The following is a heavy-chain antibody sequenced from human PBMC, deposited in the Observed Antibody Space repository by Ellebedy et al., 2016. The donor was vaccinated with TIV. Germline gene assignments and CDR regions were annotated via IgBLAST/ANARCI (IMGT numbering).Heavy chain of an antibody. J-gene: IGHJ6*02. D-gene: IGHD3-9*01. CDR1: GGSVSSGSYF. Sequence: PGGSLRLSCTVTGGSVSSGSYFWSWIRQPPGKGLEWIGYIYHTGSTNYSPSLKSRVTISIDTSNNDFSLKVSSVTAADTAVYYCAREDYDILTGYSSGMDVWGQGTTVTVSS. CDR3: AREDYDILTGYSSGMDV. CDR2: IYHTGST. V-gene: IGHV4-61*03.